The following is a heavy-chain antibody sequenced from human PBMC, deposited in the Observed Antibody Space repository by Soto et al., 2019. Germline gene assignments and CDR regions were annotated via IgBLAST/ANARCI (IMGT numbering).Heavy chain of an antibody. CDR2: IYYSGST. D-gene: IGHD2-15*01. CDR3: ARRYGGTFDY. J-gene: IGHJ4*02. CDR1: GGSISSYY. Sequence: SETLSLTCTVSGGSISSYYWSWIRQPPGKGLEWIGYIYYSGSTNYNPSLKSRVTISVDTSKNQFSLKLSSVTAADTAVYYCARRYGGTFDYWGQGTLVTGLL. V-gene: IGHV4-59*08.